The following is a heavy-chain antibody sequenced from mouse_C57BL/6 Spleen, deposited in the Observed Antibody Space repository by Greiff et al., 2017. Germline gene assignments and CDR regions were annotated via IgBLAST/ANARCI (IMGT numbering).Heavy chain of an antibody. CDR3: ATYVYDVGY. CDR2: IDPSDSAT. J-gene: IGHJ2*01. V-gene: IGHV1-52*01. Sequence: QVQLQQPGAELVRPGSSVKLSCKASGYTFTSYWMHWVKQRPIQGLEWIGNIDPSDSATHYNQKFKDKATLTVDKSSSTAYMHLSSLKSEDSAVYYCATYVYDVGYWGQGTTLTVSS. D-gene: IGHD2-2*01. CDR1: GYTFTSYW.